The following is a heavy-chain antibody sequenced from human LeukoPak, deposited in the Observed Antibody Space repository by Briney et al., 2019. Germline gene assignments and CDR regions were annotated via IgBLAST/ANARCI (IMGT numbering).Heavy chain of an antibody. D-gene: IGHD3-10*01. V-gene: IGHV5-51*01. Sequence: GESLKISCKGSGYSFTSYWIDWVRQMPGKGLEWVGIIYPSDSDTRYSPSFQGQVTISVDKSISTAYLQWSSLKASDTAMYFCARRMVRGVISSPFDYWGQGTLVTVSS. CDR1: GYSFTSYW. CDR2: IYPSDSDT. CDR3: ARRMVRGVISSPFDY. J-gene: IGHJ4*02.